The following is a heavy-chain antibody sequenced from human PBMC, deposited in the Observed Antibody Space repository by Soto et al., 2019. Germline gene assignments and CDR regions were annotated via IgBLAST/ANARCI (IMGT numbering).Heavy chain of an antibody. Sequence: SGTLSLTCALYGRSFSGYYWSWIHQPPGKGLEWIGEINHSGSTNYNPSLKSRVTISVDTSKNQFSLKLSSVTAADTAVYYCARGSRTASTIYNHYAIDAWGQGTTVT. V-gene: IGHV4-34*01. J-gene: IGHJ6*02. D-gene: IGHD1-1*01. CDR1: GRSFSGYY. CDR3: ARGSRTASTIYNHYAIDA. CDR2: INHSGST.